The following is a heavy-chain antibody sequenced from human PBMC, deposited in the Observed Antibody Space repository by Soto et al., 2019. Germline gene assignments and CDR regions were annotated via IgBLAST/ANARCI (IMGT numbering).Heavy chain of an antibody. CDR3: ARELAAAGSFDY. Sequence: SLRLSCAASGFTFSRYEMNWVRQAPGKGLEWISYISTSGSTIYYADSVKGRFTISGDNAKNSLYLQMNSLRAEDTAVYYCARELAAAGSFDYWGQGTLVTVSS. CDR1: GFTFSRYE. J-gene: IGHJ4*02. D-gene: IGHD6-13*01. CDR2: ISTSGSTI. V-gene: IGHV3-48*03.